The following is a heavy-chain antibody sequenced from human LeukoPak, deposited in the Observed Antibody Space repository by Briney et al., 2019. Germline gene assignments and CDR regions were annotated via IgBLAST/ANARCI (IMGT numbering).Heavy chain of an antibody. CDR1: GGSFSGYY. D-gene: IGHD5-24*01. CDR2: IYYSGST. CDR3: ARQGEGDGYNSYYYYGMDV. J-gene: IGHJ6*02. V-gene: IGHV4-59*08. Sequence: SETLSLTCAVYGGSFSGYYWSWIRQPPGKGLEWIGYIYYSGSTNYNPSLKSRVTISVDTSKNQFSLKLSSVTAADTAVYYCARQGEGDGYNSYYYYGMDVWGQGTTVTVSS.